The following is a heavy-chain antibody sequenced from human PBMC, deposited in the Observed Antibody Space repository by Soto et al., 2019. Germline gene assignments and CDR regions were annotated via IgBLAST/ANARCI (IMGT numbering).Heavy chain of an antibody. D-gene: IGHD4-17*01. J-gene: IGHJ6*02. Sequence: HPGGSLRLSCAASGFTFRSYVMHWVRQAPGKGLEWVAVISWSSGSIGYAASVKGRFTISRDNDGNSLFLQMNGLRSDDSALYYCARTTVTTGFYYGMDLWGQGTMVTVSS. CDR2: ISWSSGSI. V-gene: IGHV3-9*01. CDR1: GFTFRSYV. CDR3: ARTTVTTGFYYGMDL.